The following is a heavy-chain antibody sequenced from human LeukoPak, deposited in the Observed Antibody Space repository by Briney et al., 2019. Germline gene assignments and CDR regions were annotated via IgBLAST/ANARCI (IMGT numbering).Heavy chain of an antibody. CDR2: IYTGGST. V-gene: IGHV3-66*01. CDR1: GFTISSNY. J-gene: IGHJ4*02. Sequence: GGSLRLSCAASGFTISSNYMSWVRQAPGKGLEWVSAIYTGGSTSYADPVKGRFTISRDSSKNTLFLQMNSLRAEDTAVYYCASRAGYTGRSSAFDYWGQGTLVTVSS. CDR3: ASRAGYTGRSSAFDY. D-gene: IGHD6-13*01.